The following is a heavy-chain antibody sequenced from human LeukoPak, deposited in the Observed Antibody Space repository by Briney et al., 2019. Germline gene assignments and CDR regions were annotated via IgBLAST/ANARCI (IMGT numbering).Heavy chain of an antibody. D-gene: IGHD2-2*01. CDR1: GGSISNYY. CDR2: INHSGST. CDR3: ARGHCSSTSCYEGSVVKITPVELINWFDP. V-gene: IGHV4-34*01. J-gene: IGHJ5*02. Sequence: KPSETLSLTCTVSGGSISNYYWSWIRQPPGKGLEWIGEINHSGSTNYNPSLKSRVTISVDTSKNQFSLKLSSVTAADTAVYYCARGHCSSTSCYEGSVVKITPVELINWFDPWGQGTLVTVSS.